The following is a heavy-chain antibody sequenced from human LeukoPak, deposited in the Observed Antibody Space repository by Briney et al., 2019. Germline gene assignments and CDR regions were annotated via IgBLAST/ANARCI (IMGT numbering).Heavy chain of an antibody. J-gene: IGHJ4*02. Sequence: ASVKVSCKASGYTFTSYGISWVRQAPGQGLEWMGWISAYNGNTNYAQKLQGRVTMTTDTSTSTAYMELRSLRSDDTAVYYCARESKDYDFWSGYYVSANFDYWGQGTLVTVSS. V-gene: IGHV1-18*01. CDR3: ARESKDYDFWSGYYVSANFDY. CDR2: ISAYNGNT. D-gene: IGHD3-3*01. CDR1: GYTFTSYG.